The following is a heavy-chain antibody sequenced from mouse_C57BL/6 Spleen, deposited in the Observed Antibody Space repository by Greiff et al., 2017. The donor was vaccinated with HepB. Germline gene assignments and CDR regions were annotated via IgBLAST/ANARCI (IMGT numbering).Heavy chain of an antibody. D-gene: IGHD2-3*01. Sequence: QVQLQQSGAELARPGASVKLSCKASGYTFTGYGISWVKQRPGQGLEWIGEIYPRSGNTYYNEKFKGKATLTADTSSSTAYMELRSLTSEDSAVYVCARARDGYLIFDYWGQGTPLTVSS. CDR2: IYPRSGNT. J-gene: IGHJ2*01. CDR1: GYTFTGYG. V-gene: IGHV1-81*01. CDR3: ARARDGYLIFDY.